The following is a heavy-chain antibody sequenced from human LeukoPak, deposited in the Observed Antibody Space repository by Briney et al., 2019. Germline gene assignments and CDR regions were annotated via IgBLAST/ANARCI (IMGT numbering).Heavy chain of an antibody. CDR2: IRYDGSNK. V-gene: IGHV3-30*02. J-gene: IGHJ4*02. CDR1: GFTFSSYG. CDR3: ARDRQYYGSGSYFTFDY. Sequence: GGSLRLSCAASGFTFSSYGMHWVRQAPGKGLEWVAFIRYDGSNKYYADSVKGRFTISRDNSKNTLYLQMNSLRAEDTAVYYCARDRQYYGSGSYFTFDYWGQGTLVTVSS. D-gene: IGHD3-10*01.